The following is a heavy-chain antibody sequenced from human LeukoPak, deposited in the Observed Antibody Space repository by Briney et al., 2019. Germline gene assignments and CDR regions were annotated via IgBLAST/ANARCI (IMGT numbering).Heavy chain of an antibody. CDR1: GYTFTGYY. D-gene: IGHD2-15*01. Sequence: ASVKVSCKAAGYTFTGYYMHWARQAPGQGLEWMGWIDPNSGGTNYAQKFQGWVTMTRDTSISTAYMELSRLRSDDTAVYYCARDVIATPYYYYYYGMDVWGQGTTVTVSS. CDR2: IDPNSGGT. J-gene: IGHJ6*02. CDR3: ARDVIATPYYYYYYGMDV. V-gene: IGHV1-2*04.